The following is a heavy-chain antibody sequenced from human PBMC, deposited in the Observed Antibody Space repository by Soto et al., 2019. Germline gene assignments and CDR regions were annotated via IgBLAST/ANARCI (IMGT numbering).Heavy chain of an antibody. Sequence: QVQLVQSGAEVKKPGASVKVSCKASGYTFTSYAMHWVRQAPGQRLEWMGWINAGNGNTKYSQKFQGRVTITRDTSASTAYMELSSLRSEDTAVYYCARVPSHLSGSYYGSAPFDIWGQGTMVTVSS. CDR2: INAGNGNT. CDR3: ARVPSHLSGSYYGSAPFDI. CDR1: GYTFTSYA. J-gene: IGHJ3*02. D-gene: IGHD1-26*01. V-gene: IGHV1-3*01.